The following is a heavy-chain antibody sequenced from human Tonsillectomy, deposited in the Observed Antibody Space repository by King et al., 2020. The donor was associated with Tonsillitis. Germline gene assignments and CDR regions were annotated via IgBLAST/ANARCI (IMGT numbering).Heavy chain of an antibody. CDR2: ISYDGSEK. V-gene: IGHV3-30*04. Sequence: QLVQSGGGVVQPGRSLRLSCAASGFTFSNYAMHWVRQAPGKGLEWVAIISYDGSEKYYADSVKGRFTISRDNSKNKMYVQMNSLRAEDTAVYYCARDLMSGDWNDPLGYFDYWGQGTLVTVSS. J-gene: IGHJ4*02. D-gene: IGHD1-1*01. CDR3: ARDLMSGDWNDPLGYFDY. CDR1: GFTFSNYA.